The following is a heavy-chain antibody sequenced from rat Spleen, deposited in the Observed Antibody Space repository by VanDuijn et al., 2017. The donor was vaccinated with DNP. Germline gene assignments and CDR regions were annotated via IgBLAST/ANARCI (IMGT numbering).Heavy chain of an antibody. D-gene: IGHD1-3*01. Sequence: EVQLVESGGGLVQPGRSLKLSCAASGFTFSGYYMAWVRQAPTKGLEWVAYISYDGGNTYYGDSVKGRFTISRDNAKSTLYLQMNSLRSEDTATYYCTRDMDYSDYWGQGVMVTVSS. V-gene: IGHV5-20*01. J-gene: IGHJ2*01. CDR1: GFTFSGYY. CDR3: TRDMDYSDY. CDR2: ISYDGGNT.